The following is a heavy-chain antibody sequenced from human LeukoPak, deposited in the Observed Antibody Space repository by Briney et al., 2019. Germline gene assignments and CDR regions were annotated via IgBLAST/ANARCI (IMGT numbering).Heavy chain of an antibody. Sequence: SETLSLTCSVSGGSIRSNSYYWGWIRQPPGKGLEWIGSIYYTGNTYYNPSLKSRVTISLDTSKNQFSLKLSSVTAADTAVYYCARHRSGEGWSYHYYYYYYGMDVWGQGTTVTVSS. CDR3: ARHRSGEGWSYHYYYYYYGMDV. CDR1: GGSIRSNSYY. J-gene: IGHJ6*02. CDR2: IYYTGNT. D-gene: IGHD3-10*01. V-gene: IGHV4-39*01.